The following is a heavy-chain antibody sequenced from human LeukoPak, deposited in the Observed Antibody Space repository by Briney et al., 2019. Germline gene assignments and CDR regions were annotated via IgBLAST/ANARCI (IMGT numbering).Heavy chain of an antibody. CDR2: VSGNSDNT. Sequence: GGPLRLSCAPSGFPFSNYAMSWAPLPPGRGREWVSTVSGNSDNTYYADSVQGRFTISRDNSRSTVYLQMNSLRAEDTAVYYCAKGFKTYGELSFDYWGQGTLVTVSS. D-gene: IGHD4-17*01. CDR1: GFPFSNYA. CDR3: AKGFKTYGELSFDY. J-gene: IGHJ4*02. V-gene: IGHV3-23*01.